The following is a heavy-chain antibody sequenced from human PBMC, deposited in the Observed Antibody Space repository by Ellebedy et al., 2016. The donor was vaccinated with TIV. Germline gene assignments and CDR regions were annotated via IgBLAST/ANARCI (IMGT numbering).Heavy chain of an antibody. Sequence: GGSLRLXXAASGFSLSNSFMSWIRQAPGKGLEWVSTLTADGRSTYFADSVKGRFTISRDNSKNTVYLQMNSLRSEDTAVYYCRPGHYSDAWGQGTLGTVS. J-gene: IGHJ4*02. CDR3: RPGHYSDA. CDR2: LTADGRST. V-gene: IGHV3-23*01. CDR1: GFSLSNSF.